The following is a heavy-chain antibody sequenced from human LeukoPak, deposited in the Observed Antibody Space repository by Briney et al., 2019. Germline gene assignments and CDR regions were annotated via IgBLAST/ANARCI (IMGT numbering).Heavy chain of an antibody. CDR1: GGSFSGYY. D-gene: IGHD3-3*01. J-gene: IGHJ3*02. Sequence: SETLSLTCAVYGGSFSGYYWNWIRQPPGKGLEWIGEINHSGSTNYNPSLKSRVTISVDTSKNQFSLKLSSVTAADTAVYYCARLPYYDFWSGYYIRDDAFDISGQGTMVTVSS. CDR2: INHSGST. V-gene: IGHV4-34*01. CDR3: ARLPYYDFWSGYYIRDDAFDI.